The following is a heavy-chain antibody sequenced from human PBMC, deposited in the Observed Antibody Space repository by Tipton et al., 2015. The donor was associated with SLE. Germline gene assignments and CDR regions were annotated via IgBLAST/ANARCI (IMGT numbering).Heavy chain of an antibody. CDR3: ASFLWYNSGSFED. D-gene: IGHD6-19*01. V-gene: IGHV4-61*09. Sequence: TLSLTCSVSGGSITSGTYYWSWIRQPAGKGLEWIGHIYTSGSTKYNPSLQSRVTISVDTSKNQFSLKLTSVTAADTAVYYCASFLWYNSGSFEDWGQGMLVTVSS. J-gene: IGHJ4*02. CDR2: IYTSGST. CDR1: GGSITSGTYY.